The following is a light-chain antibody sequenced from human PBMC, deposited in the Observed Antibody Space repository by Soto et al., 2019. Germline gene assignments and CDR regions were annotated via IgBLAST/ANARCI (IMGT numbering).Light chain of an antibody. CDR1: SSDVGGYSY. Sequence: QSALTQPASVSGSPGQSITIYCTGSSSDVGGYSYFSWYQQYPGKAPKLMIYEVINRPSGVSNRFSGSKSGNTASLTISGLQADDEADYYCSSYTNSDTWVFGGGTKLTVL. CDR3: SSYTNSDTWV. J-gene: IGLJ3*02. V-gene: IGLV2-14*01. CDR2: EVI.